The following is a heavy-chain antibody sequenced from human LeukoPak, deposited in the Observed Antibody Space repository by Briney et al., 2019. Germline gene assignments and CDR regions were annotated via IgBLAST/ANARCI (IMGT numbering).Heavy chain of an antibody. CDR1: GGSIRNYY. V-gene: IGHV4-59*01. CDR3: ARGRLEAMWELLPYDAFDI. Sequence: SETLSLTCIVSGGSIRNYYWSWIRQPPGKGLEWLGYMYYSGITNYNPSLKSRVTISADTSKNQFSLNLSSVTAADTAVYYCARGRLEAMWELLPYDAFDIWGQGTMVTVSS. D-gene: IGHD1-26*01. J-gene: IGHJ3*02. CDR2: MYYSGIT.